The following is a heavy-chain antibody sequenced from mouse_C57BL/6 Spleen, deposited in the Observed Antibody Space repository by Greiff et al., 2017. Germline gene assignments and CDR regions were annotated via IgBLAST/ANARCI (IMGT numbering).Heavy chain of an antibody. V-gene: IGHV1-26*01. Sequence: EVQLQQSGPELVKPGASVKISCKASGYTFTDYYMNWVKQSHGKSLEWIGDINPNHGGPSYNQKFKGKATLTVDKSSSTAYMELRSLTSEDSAVYYCARGSFLGWSHIDYWGQGTTLTVSS. D-gene: IGHD1-1*02. J-gene: IGHJ2*01. CDR2: INPNHGGP. CDR1: GYTFTDYY. CDR3: ARGSFLGWSHIDY.